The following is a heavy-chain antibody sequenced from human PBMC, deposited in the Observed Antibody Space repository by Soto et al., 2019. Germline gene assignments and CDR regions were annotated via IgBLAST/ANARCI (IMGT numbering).Heavy chain of an antibody. CDR2: ISSSSSTI. CDR1: GFTFSSYS. J-gene: IGHJ6*02. Sequence: GGSLRPSCAASGFTFSSYSMNWVRQAPGKGLEWVSYISSSSSTIYYADSVKGRFTISRDNAKNSLYLQMNSLRDEDTAVYYCAREPSRLATMTENTYGMDVWGQGTTVTVSS. D-gene: IGHD5-12*01. CDR3: AREPSRLATMTENTYGMDV. V-gene: IGHV3-48*02.